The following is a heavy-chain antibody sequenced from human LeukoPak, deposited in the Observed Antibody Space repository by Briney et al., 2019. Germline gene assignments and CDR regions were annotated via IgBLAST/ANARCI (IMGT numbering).Heavy chain of an antibody. D-gene: IGHD6-13*01. V-gene: IGHV3-9*01. Sequence: PGGSLRLSCAASGFTFDGYAMHWVRQAPGKGLEWVSGISWNSGSIGYADSVKGRFTISRDNAKNSLYLQMNSLRAEDTALYYCAKDIRSVVWQLVPWFDPWGQGTLVTVSS. CDR2: ISWNSGSI. CDR1: GFTFDGYA. J-gene: IGHJ5*02. CDR3: AKDIRSVVWQLVPWFDP.